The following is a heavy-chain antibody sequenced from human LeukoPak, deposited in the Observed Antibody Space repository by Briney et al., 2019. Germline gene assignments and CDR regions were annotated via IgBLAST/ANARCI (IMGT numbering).Heavy chain of an antibody. Sequence: SETLSLTCTVSGGSISSGDYYWSWIRQPPGKGLEWIGYIYYSGSTYYNPSLKSRVTISVDTSKNQFSLKLSSVTAADTAVYYRARGYGDYAADYWGQGTLVTVSS. D-gene: IGHD4-17*01. CDR2: IYYSGST. CDR1: GGSISSGDYY. J-gene: IGHJ4*02. V-gene: IGHV4-30-4*01. CDR3: ARGYGDYAADY.